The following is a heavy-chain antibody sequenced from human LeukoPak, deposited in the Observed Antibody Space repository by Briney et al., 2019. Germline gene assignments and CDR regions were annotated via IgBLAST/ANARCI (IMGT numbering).Heavy chain of an antibody. CDR2: IGEEKSGSWT. D-gene: IGHD3-3*02. CDR3: AKAGVISGWDY. J-gene: IGHJ4*02. V-gene: IGHV3-23*01. Sequence: PGGSLRLSCAASGFALSNYPMGWVRQAPGKGLEWVSGIGEEKSGSWTKSADSVKGRFTISRDNSENTLYLQMDSLTVDDTAAYYCAKAGVISGWDYWGQGVLVTVSS. CDR1: GFALSNYP.